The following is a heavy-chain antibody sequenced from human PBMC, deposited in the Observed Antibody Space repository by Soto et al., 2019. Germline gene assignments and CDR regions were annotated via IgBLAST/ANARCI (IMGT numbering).Heavy chain of an antibody. D-gene: IGHD3-3*01. Sequence: ASVKVSCKASGYTFTSYGISWVRQAPGQGLEWMGWISAYNGNTNYAQKLQGRVTMTTDTSTSTAYMELRSLRSDDTAMYYCARDVFSDFWSGYYAFDIWGQGTMVTVSS. CDR2: ISAYNGNT. J-gene: IGHJ3*02. CDR3: ARDVFSDFWSGYYAFDI. V-gene: IGHV1-18*01. CDR1: GYTFTSYG.